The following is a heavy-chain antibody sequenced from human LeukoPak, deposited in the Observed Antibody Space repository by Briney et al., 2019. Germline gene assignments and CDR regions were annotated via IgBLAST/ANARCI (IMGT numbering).Heavy chain of an antibody. D-gene: IGHD2-21*01. CDR2: IKPKTDGETT. Sequence: GGSLRLSCVASGFPFSSYWMTWVRQAPGKGLEWVGRIKPKTDGETTEYAAPVKDRFSISRDDSKSMMYLQMNSLKTEDTAVYYCITPLPYSAQGGQGTLVTVSS. CDR1: GFPFSSYW. J-gene: IGHJ4*02. V-gene: IGHV3-15*01. CDR3: ITPLPYSAQ.